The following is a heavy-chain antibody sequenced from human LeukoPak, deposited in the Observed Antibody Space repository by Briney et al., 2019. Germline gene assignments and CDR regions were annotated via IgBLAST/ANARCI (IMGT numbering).Heavy chain of an antibody. J-gene: IGHJ4*02. CDR3: AKAMGYSGYDSFDY. Sequence: GGSLRLSCAASGFTFDDYAMRWDRQAPGKGLEWVSGISWNSGSIGYADSVKGRFTISRDNAKNSLYLQMNSLRAEDTALYYCAKAMGYSGYDSFDYWGQGTLVTVSS. D-gene: IGHD5-12*01. CDR2: ISWNSGSI. V-gene: IGHV3-9*01. CDR1: GFTFDDYA.